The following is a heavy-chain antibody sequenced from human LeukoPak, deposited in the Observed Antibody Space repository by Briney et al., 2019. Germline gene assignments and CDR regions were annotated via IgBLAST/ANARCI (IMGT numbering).Heavy chain of an antibody. Sequence: GGSLRLSCAASGFTFSSYAMSWVRQAPGKGLEWVSAISSSGDLTYYADSVKGQFIISRDNSRNTLYLQMNSPRAEDAALYYCAKRLGTTRVFDYWGQGTLVAVSS. D-gene: IGHD1-14*01. J-gene: IGHJ4*02. CDR1: GFTFSSYA. CDR2: ISSSGDLT. V-gene: IGHV3-23*01. CDR3: AKRLGTTRVFDY.